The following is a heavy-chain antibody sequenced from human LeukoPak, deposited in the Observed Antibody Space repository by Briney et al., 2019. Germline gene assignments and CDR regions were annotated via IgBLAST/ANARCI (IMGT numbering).Heavy chain of an antibody. CDR1: GHTFTSYD. Sequence: ASVKVSCKASGHTFTSYDINWVRQATGQGLEWMGWMNPNSSNTGYAQKFQGRVTMTRNTSISTAYMELSSLRSEDTAVYYCARARGLGRGYSYGRWFDPWGQGTLVTVSS. J-gene: IGHJ5*02. CDR3: ARARGLGRGYSYGRWFDP. V-gene: IGHV1-8*01. D-gene: IGHD5-18*01. CDR2: MNPNSSNT.